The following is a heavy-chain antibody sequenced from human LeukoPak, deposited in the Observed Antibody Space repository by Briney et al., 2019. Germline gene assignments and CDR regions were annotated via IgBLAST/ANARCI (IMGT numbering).Heavy chain of an antibody. CDR3: ARDDRNWGYFDY. J-gene: IGHJ4*02. Sequence: SSETLSLTYTVSGGSISSYYWSWIRQPPGKGLEWIGYIYFSGSTNYNPSLKSRVTISVDTSKNQFSLKLSSVTAADPAVYYCARDDRNWGYFDYWGQGTLVTVSS. D-gene: IGHD1-14*01. CDR1: GGSISSYY. V-gene: IGHV4-59*01. CDR2: IYFSGST.